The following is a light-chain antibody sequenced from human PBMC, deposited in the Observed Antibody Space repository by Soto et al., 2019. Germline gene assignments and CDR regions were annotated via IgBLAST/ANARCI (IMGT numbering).Light chain of an antibody. CDR1: HSISGN. CDR2: DAS. J-gene: IGKJ1*01. CDR3: QHYNNRPPWT. Sequence: IVMTQSPATLFVSPGESVTLSCRASHSISGNLAWYQQKPGQAPRLLIYDASIRATGIPARFSGSGSGTEFTVSISSLQYEDSAVYFCQHYNNRPPWTFGQGTKVDIK. V-gene: IGKV3-15*01.